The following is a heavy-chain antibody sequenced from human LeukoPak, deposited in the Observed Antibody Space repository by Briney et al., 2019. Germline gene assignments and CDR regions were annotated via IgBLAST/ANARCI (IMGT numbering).Heavy chain of an antibody. V-gene: IGHV4-59*08. CDR1: GGSISSYY. Sequence: SETLSLTCTVSGGSISSYYWSWIRQPPGRGLEWIGYTHYSGSTNYNPSLKSRVTISVDTSKNQFSLNVSSVTAADTAVYYCARTADRGWFGELQNWFDPWGQGTLVTVSS. CDR2: THYSGST. D-gene: IGHD3-10*01. CDR3: ARTADRGWFGELQNWFDP. J-gene: IGHJ5*02.